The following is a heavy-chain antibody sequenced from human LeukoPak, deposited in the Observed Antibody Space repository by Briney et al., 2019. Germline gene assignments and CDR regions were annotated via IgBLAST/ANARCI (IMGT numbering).Heavy chain of an antibody. J-gene: IGHJ4*02. CDR1: GGTFSSYA. CDR3: ARDPNYYDSSGYPFDY. V-gene: IGHV1-69*06. CDR2: IIPIFGTA. D-gene: IGHD3-22*01. Sequence: SVKVSCKASGGTFSSYAISWVRQAPGQGLEWMGGIIPIFGTANYAQKFQGRVTITADKSTSTAYMELSSLRSEDTAVYYCARDPNYYDSSGYPFDYWGQGTLFTVSS.